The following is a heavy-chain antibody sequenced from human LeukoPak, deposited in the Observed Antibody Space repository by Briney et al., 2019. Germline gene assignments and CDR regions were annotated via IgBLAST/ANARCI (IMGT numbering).Heavy chain of an antibody. CDR2: ISGSGGST. D-gene: IGHD2-21*01. CDR1: GFTFSDYY. J-gene: IGHJ4*02. Sequence: GGSLRLCCAASGFTFSDYYMSWVRQAPGKGLEWVSAISGSGGSTYYADSVKGRFTISRDNSKNTLYLQMNSLRAEDTAVYYCAKTDLLDYADYWGQGTLVIVSS. V-gene: IGHV3-23*01. CDR3: AKTDLLDYADY.